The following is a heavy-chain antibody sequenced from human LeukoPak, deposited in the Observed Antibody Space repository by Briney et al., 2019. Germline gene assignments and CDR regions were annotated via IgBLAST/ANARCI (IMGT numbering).Heavy chain of an antibody. J-gene: IGHJ4*02. V-gene: IGHV3-23*01. CDR2: ITSSGDVT. CDR3: AKDRPNYHESNGHYYRPNGDY. CDR1: GFTFNIYA. Sequence: PGGSLRLSCAASGFTFNIYAMSWVRQAPGKGLEWVSSITSSGDVTLYADSVKDRFTISRDNSKNTLYLQMSRLRAEDTAVYYCAKDRPNYHESNGHYYRPNGDYWGQGTLVTVSS. D-gene: IGHD3-22*01.